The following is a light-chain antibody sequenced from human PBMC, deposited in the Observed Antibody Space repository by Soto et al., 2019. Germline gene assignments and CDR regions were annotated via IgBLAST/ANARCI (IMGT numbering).Light chain of an antibody. CDR3: MQALQSLT. CDR2: FGS. V-gene: IGKV2-28*01. CDR1: QSLLYNNTYNY. Sequence: EMLMTKSPLTLPVTPGEPASISCRSSQSLLYNNTYNYSDWYVQKPWQSPQLLIYFGSNRAPGVPDRFSGGGSGTDFTLKINRVEAEDVGTYYCMQALQSLTFGQGTRLEIK. J-gene: IGKJ5*01.